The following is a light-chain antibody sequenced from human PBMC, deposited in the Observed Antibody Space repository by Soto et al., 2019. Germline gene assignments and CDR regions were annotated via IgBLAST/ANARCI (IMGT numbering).Light chain of an antibody. V-gene: IGKV1-12*01. J-gene: IGKJ4*01. CDR2: AAS. CDR3: QQADSLPLT. CDR1: RDISSW. Sequence: DIQMTQSPSSLSASVGDRVTITCRASRDISSWLAWYQQKPGQAPNILVFAASTLQRGVPTRFSGRGSGTEFTLTIDSLQPEDFATYYCQQADSLPLTFGGGTKVDI.